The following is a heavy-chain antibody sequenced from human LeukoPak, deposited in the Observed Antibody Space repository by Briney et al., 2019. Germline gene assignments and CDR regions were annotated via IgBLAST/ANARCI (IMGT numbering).Heavy chain of an antibody. J-gene: IGHJ6*02. CDR3: ARDEHLDSGSYYYGMDV. Sequence: SETLSLTCAVYGGSFSGYYWSWIRQPPGKGLEWIGEINHSGSTNYNPFLKSRVTISVDTSKNQFSLKLSSVTAADTAVYYCARDEHLDSGSYYYGMDVWGQGTTVTVSS. V-gene: IGHV4-34*01. D-gene: IGHD1-26*01. CDR1: GGSFSGYY. CDR2: INHSGST.